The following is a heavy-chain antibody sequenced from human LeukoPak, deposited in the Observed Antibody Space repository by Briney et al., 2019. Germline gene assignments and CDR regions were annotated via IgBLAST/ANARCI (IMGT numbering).Heavy chain of an antibody. Sequence: SETLSLTCTVSGGSISSGSYYWSWIRQPAGKGLEWIGRIYTSGSTNYNPSLKSRATMSVDTSKNQFSLKLSSVTAADTAVYYCARGYEGATNWGQGTLVTVSS. V-gene: IGHV4-61*02. CDR2: IYTSGST. CDR3: ARGYEGATN. CDR1: GGSISSGSYY. D-gene: IGHD1-26*01. J-gene: IGHJ4*02.